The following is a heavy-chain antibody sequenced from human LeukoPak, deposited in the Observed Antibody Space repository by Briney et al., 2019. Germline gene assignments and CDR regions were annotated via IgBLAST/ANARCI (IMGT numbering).Heavy chain of an antibody. Sequence: ASVKVSCKASGYTFTGYYMHWVRQAPGQGLEWMGWISAYNGNTNYAQKLQGRVTMTTDTSTSTAYMELRSLRSDDTAVYYCARDRVVVPAAFDYWGQGTLVTVSS. CDR3: ARDRVVVPAAFDY. CDR2: ISAYNGNT. D-gene: IGHD2-2*01. J-gene: IGHJ4*02. V-gene: IGHV1-18*04. CDR1: GYTFTGYY.